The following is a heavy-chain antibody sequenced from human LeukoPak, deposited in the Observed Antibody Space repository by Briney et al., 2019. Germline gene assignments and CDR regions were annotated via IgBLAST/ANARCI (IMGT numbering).Heavy chain of an antibody. J-gene: IGHJ4*02. Sequence: GGSLRLSCLASKFTFNNYAMTWVRQAPGKGLEWVSAISGSGDITYYADSVKGRFTISRDNAKNSPYLQMNSLRAEDTAVYYCARDAGAAAGTVVDYWGQGTLVTVSS. V-gene: IGHV3-23*01. CDR2: ISGSGDIT. D-gene: IGHD6-13*01. CDR3: ARDAGAAAGTVVDY. CDR1: KFTFNNYA.